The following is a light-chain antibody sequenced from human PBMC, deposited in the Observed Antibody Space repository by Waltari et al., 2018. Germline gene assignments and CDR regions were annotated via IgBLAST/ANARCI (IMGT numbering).Light chain of an antibody. J-gene: IGLJ2*01. V-gene: IGLV1-40*01. CDR2: GNN. Sequence: QTVLTPPPPVAAARGKGATTSCTGSSSHIGAASGVHWYQQCPGAAPKLPIYGNNHRHAGVPHRFSGSKSGTSASLTITGLQSEDEANYYCQSYDSSLSGVLFGGGTKLTVL. CDR1: SSHIGAASG. CDR3: QSYDSSLSGVL.